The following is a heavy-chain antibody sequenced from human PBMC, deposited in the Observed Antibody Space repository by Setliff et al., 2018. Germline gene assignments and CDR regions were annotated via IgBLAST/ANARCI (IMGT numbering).Heavy chain of an antibody. V-gene: IGHV4-38-2*02. CDR1: GYSISSGYI. CDR3: ARDLGHGGDSDY. Sequence: SETLSLTCTVSGYSISSGYIWGWIWQPPGKGLEWVGNIGHTGSINYNPSLKSRLTISRDTSKNQVSLKSNSVTATDTAVYYCARDLGHGGDSDYWGQGILVTVSS. D-gene: IGHD2-21*02. J-gene: IGHJ4*02. CDR2: IGHTGSI.